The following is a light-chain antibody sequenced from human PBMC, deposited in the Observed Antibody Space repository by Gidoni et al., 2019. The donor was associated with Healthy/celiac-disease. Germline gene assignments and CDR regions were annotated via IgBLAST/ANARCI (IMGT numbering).Light chain of an antibody. CDR2: DAS. CDR1: QSVSSY. V-gene: IGKV3-11*01. CDR3: QQRSNWPPT. Sequence: EIVLTHPPATLSLSPGERATLPCRASQSVSSYLTWYQQKPGQAPRLLIYDASNRATGIPARFSGSGSGTDFTLTISSLEPEDFAVYYCQQRSNWPPTFGGGTKVEIK. J-gene: IGKJ4*01.